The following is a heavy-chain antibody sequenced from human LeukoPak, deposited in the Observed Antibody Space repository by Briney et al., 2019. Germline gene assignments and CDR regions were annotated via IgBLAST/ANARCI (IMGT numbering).Heavy chain of an antibody. Sequence: SETLSLTCTVSGGSVSSGSYYWSWIRQPPGKGLEWIGYIYYSGSTNYNPSLKSRVTISVDTSKNQFSLKLSSVTAADTAVYYCARLYSSAWNYWGQGTLVTVSS. V-gene: IGHV4-61*01. J-gene: IGHJ4*02. CDR2: IYYSGST. D-gene: IGHD6-19*01. CDR3: ARLYSSAWNY. CDR1: GGSVSSGSYY.